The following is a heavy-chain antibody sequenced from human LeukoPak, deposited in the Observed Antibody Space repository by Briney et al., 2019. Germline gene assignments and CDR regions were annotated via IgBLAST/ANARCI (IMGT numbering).Heavy chain of an antibody. CDR1: GYTFTGYY. Sequence: GESLKISCKASGYTFTGYYMHWVRQAPGQGLEWMGWINPNSGGTNYAQKFQGWVTMTRDTSISTAYMELSRLRSDDTAVYYCARGYCSSTSCYEYYYYGMDVWGQGTTVTVSS. D-gene: IGHD2-2*01. J-gene: IGHJ6*02. V-gene: IGHV1-2*04. CDR2: INPNSGGT. CDR3: ARGYCSSTSCYEYYYYGMDV.